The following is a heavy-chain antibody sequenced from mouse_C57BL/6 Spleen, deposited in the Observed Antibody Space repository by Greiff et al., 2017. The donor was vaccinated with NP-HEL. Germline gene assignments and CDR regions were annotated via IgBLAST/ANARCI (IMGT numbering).Heavy chain of an antibody. D-gene: IGHD4-1*01. J-gene: IGHJ4*01. CDR2: IYPGDGDT. CDR1: GYAFSSSW. Sequence: QVQLKQSGPELVKPGASVKISCKASGYAFSSSWMNWVKQRPGKGLEWIGRIYPGDGDTNYNGKFKGKATLTADKSSSTAYMQLSSLTSEDSAVYFCAREPWDYYAMDYWGQGTSVTVSS. CDR3: AREPWDYYAMDY. V-gene: IGHV1-82*01.